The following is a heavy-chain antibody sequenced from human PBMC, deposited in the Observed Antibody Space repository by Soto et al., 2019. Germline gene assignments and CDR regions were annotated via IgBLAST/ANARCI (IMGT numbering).Heavy chain of an antibody. Sequence: PGGSLRLSCAASEFTFSNYAMSWVRQAPGKGLEWVSAISYGGGTTYYADSVKGRFTISRDNSKNTLYLQMNSLRAEDTAVYYCAKNPGYYYDSTGYHLDAWGHGT. CDR3: AKNPGYYYDSTGYHLDA. J-gene: IGHJ5*01. CDR2: ISYGGGTT. D-gene: IGHD3-22*01. V-gene: IGHV3-23*01. CDR1: EFTFSNYA.